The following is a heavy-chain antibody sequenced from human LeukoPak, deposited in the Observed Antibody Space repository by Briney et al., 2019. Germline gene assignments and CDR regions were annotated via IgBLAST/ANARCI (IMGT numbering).Heavy chain of an antibody. CDR2: IKQDGSEK. V-gene: IGHV3-7*05. CDR1: GFTFSSYL. J-gene: IGHJ4*02. Sequence: PGGSLRLSCAASGFTFSSYLMSWVRQAPGKGLEWVANIKQDGSEKYYVDSVKGRFTISRDNAKNSLYLQMNSLRAEDTAVYYCARWMSSGSYSWWDYWGQGTLVTVSS. D-gene: IGHD1-26*01. CDR3: ARWMSSGSYSWWDY.